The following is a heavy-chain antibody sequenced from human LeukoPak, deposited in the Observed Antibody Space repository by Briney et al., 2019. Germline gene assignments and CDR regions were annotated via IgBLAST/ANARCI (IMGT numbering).Heavy chain of an antibody. V-gene: IGHV3-48*01. CDR3: ARGLATGTPGRLGIDY. D-gene: IGHD5-12*01. CDR2: ISSSSSTI. J-gene: IGHJ4*02. Sequence: GGSLRLSCAASRFTFSSYSMNWVRQAPGKGLEWVSYISSSSSTIYYADSVKGRFTISRDNVKNSLYLQMNSLRAEDTAVYYCARGLATGTPGRLGIDYWGQGTLVTVSS. CDR1: RFTFSSYS.